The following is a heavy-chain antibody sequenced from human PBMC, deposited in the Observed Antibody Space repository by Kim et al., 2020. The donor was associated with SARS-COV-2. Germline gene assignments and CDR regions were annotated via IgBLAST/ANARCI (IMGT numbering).Heavy chain of an antibody. CDR1: GGSISSYY. V-gene: IGHV4-59*13. CDR3: ARADFWSGSRPHNWFDP. D-gene: IGHD3-3*01. J-gene: IGHJ5*02. CDR2: IYYSGST. Sequence: SETLSLTCTVSGGSISSYYWSWIRQPPGKGLEWIGYIYYSGSTNYNPSLKSRVTISVDTSKNQFSLKLSSVTAADTAVYYCARADFWSGSRPHNWFDPWGQGTLVTVSS.